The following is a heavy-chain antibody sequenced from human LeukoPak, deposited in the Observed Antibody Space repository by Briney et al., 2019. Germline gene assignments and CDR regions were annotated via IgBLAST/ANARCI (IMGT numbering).Heavy chain of an antibody. J-gene: IGHJ3*02. D-gene: IGHD1-26*01. CDR3: ARDGWGRAFDI. CDR2: IYYSGST. V-gene: IGHV4-59*11. Sequence: TSETLSLTCTVSGGSISSHYCSWIRQSPEKGLEWIGYIYYSGSTNYNPSLKSRVTISVDTSKNQFSLKLSSVTAADTAVYYCARDGWGRAFDIWGQGTMVTVSS. CDR1: GGSISSHY.